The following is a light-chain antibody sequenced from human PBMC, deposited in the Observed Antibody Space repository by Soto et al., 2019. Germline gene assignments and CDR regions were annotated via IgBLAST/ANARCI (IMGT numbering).Light chain of an antibody. CDR2: GAS. Sequence: EIVLTQSPGTLSLSAGERATLSCRASQSVASSALVWYQHKPGQAPRLLIFGASNRATGIPDRFSGSGSGTDFTLTITRLDPEDFAVYYWQYYGSSTGFAFGPGTRVDI. J-gene: IGKJ3*01. CDR3: QYYGSSTGFA. V-gene: IGKV3-20*01. CDR1: QSVASSA.